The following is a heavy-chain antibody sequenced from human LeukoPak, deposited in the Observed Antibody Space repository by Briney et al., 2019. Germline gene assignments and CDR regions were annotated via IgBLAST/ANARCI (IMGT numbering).Heavy chain of an antibody. CDR1: GYTFTSYD. Sequence: ASVKVSCKASGYTFTSYDINWVRQATGQGLEWMGWMNPNSGNTGYAQKFQGRVTITRNTSISTAYMELSSLRSEDTAVYYCARARVQYQQGWLDAFDIWGQGTMVTVSS. CDR3: ARARVQYQQGWLDAFDI. CDR2: MNPNSGNT. V-gene: IGHV1-8*03. D-gene: IGHD2-2*01. J-gene: IGHJ3*02.